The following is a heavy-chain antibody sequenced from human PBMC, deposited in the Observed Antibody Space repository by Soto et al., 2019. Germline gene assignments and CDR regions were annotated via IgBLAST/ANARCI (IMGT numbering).Heavy chain of an antibody. CDR2: IIPIFGTA. Sequence: ASVKVSCKASGGTFSSYAISWVRQAPGQGLEWMGGIIPIFGTANYAQKFQGRVTITADESTSTAYMELSSLRSEDTAVYYCARGSGGHYDILTGWFDYWGQGTLVTVSS. J-gene: IGHJ4*02. CDR1: GGTFSSYA. D-gene: IGHD3-9*01. V-gene: IGHV1-69*13. CDR3: ARGSGGHYDILTGWFDY.